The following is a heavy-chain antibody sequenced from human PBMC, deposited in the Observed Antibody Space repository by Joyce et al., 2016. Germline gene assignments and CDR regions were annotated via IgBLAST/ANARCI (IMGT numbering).Heavy chain of an antibody. J-gene: IGHJ4*02. Sequence: EVQLVESGGGLVNPGESLRLSCTASGLIFSSYSMTWVRQAPGKGVVWVSAISRNNTNIFHADSVKGRFTISRDNARNSLYLQMNSLRAEYTAVYYCARDVLTTVTKAYGYWGQGTLVAVSS. CDR1: GLIFSSYS. CDR2: ISRNNTNI. CDR3: ARDVLTTVTKAYGY. V-gene: IGHV3-21*01. D-gene: IGHD4-11*01.